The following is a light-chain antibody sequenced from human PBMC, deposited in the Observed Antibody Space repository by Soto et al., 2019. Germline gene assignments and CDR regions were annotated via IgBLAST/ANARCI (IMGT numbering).Light chain of an antibody. V-gene: IGKV3-15*01. CDR3: QQNNNWPRT. CDR1: QSVSSN. CDR2: GAS. J-gene: IGKJ1*01. Sequence: EIVMTQSPATLSVSPGERATLSCRASQSVSSNLGWYQQKPGQAPRLLIYGASTRATGIPARFSGSGSGTEFTLTISSLQSEDFAVYYCQQNNNWPRTFGQGTKVEIK.